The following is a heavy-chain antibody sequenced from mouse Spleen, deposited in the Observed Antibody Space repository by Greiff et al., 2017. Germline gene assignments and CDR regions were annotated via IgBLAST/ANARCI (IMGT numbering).Heavy chain of an antibody. Sequence: VQGVEYGPELVKPGASVKLSCKASGYTFTSYDINWVKQRPGQGLEWIGWIYPRDGSTKYNEKFKGKATLTVDTSSSTAYMELHSLTSEDSAVYFCARSSTMITTGYWGQGTTLTVSS. CDR2: IYPRDGST. CDR1: GYTFTSYD. CDR3: ARSSTMITTGY. D-gene: IGHD2-4*01. J-gene: IGHJ2*01. V-gene: IGHV1-85*01.